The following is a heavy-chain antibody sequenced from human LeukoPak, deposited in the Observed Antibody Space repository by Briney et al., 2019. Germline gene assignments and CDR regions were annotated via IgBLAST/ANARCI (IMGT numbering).Heavy chain of an antibody. Sequence: ASVKVSCKASGYTFTSYGISWVRQAPGQGLEWMGWISAYNGNTNYAQKLQGRVTMTTDTSTSTAYMELRSLRSDHTAVYYCARDRLTPPDSSGYYYVEPYFDYWGQGTLVTVSS. V-gene: IGHV1-18*01. CDR1: GYTFTSYG. J-gene: IGHJ4*02. CDR3: ARDRLTPPDSSGYYYVEPYFDY. CDR2: ISAYNGNT. D-gene: IGHD3-22*01.